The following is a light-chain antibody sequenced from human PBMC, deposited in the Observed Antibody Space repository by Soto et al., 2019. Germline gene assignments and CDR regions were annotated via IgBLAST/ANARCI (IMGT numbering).Light chain of an antibody. CDR3: QQSYTPPHT. J-gene: IGKJ2*01. V-gene: IGKV1-39*01. Sequence: DIQMTQSPPSLSASVGDKVTITCRPSQSISHFLNWYQQKPGKAPKLLIYTASSLQSGVPSRFSGSGSGTHFTLTVSSLQPEDSATYFCQQSYTPPHTFGQGTKLDIK. CDR1: QSISHF. CDR2: TAS.